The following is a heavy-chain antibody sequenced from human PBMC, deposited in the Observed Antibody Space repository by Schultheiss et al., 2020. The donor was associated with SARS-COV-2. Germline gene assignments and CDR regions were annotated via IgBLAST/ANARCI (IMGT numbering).Heavy chain of an antibody. CDR1: GFTFSSYS. J-gene: IGHJ4*02. D-gene: IGHD6-13*01. CDR2: ISGSGGST. V-gene: IGHV3-23*01. Sequence: GGSLRLSCSASGFTFSSYSMNWVRQAPGKGLEWVSAISGSGGSTYYADSVKGRFTISRDNSKNTLYLQMNILRAEDTAVYYCARASSSSWFFDYWGQGTLVTVSS. CDR3: ARASSSSWFFDY.